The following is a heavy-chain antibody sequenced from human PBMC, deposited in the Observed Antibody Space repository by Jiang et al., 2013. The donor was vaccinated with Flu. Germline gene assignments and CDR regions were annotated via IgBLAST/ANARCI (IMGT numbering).Heavy chain of an antibody. V-gene: IGHV3-48*03. CDR3: ARRTGATYAFDI. CDR1: GFSFSDYE. Sequence: RLACTASGFSFSDYEMNWVRQAPGKGWRGFHYISTSGGTMYYADSVKGRFTSSRDNARNSLYLQMNSLRAEDTAVYFCARRTGATYAFDIWGRGTMVTVSP. D-gene: IGHD1-1*01. J-gene: IGHJ3*02. CDR2: ISTSGGTM.